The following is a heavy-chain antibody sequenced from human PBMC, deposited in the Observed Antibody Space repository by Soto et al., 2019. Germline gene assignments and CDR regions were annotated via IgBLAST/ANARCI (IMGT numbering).Heavy chain of an antibody. CDR3: ASLRWQRGNWFDP. V-gene: IGHV4-4*02. Sequence: ASETLSLTCAVSGGSISSSNWWSWVRQPPGKGLEWIGEIYHSGSTNYNPSLKSRVTISVDKSKDQFSLKLSSVTAADTAVYYCASLRWQRGNWFDPWGQGTLVTVSS. CDR2: IYHSGST. CDR1: GGSISSSNW. D-gene: IGHD4-17*01. J-gene: IGHJ5*02.